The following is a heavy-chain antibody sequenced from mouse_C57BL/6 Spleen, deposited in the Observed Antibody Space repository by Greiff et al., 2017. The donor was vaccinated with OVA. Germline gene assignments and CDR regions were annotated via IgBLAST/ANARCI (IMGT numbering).Heavy chain of an antibody. CDR1: GFNIKDDY. CDR2: IDPENGDT. CDR3: TPGLRRGSLYAMDY. D-gene: IGHD2-4*01. V-gene: IGHV14-4*01. Sequence: EVQLQQSGAELVRPGASVKLSCTASGFNIKDDYMHWVKQRPEQGLEWIGWIDPENGDTEYASKFQGKATITADTSSNTAYLQLSSLTSEDTAVYYCTPGLRRGSLYAMDYWGQGTSVTVSS. J-gene: IGHJ4*01.